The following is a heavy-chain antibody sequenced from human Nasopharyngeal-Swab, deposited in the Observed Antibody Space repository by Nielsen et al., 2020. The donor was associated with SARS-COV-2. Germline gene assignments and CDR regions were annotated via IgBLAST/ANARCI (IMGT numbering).Heavy chain of an antibody. CDR1: GFTFDDYA. J-gene: IGHJ5*02. D-gene: IGHD6-13*01. CDR3: AKDTSSYISGWFDP. CDR2: ISWNSGSI. Sequence: GGSLRLSCAASGFTFDDYATHWVRQAPGKGLEWVSGISWNSGSIGYADSVKGRFTISRDNAKNSLYLQMNSLRAEDTALYYCAKDTSSYISGWFDPWGQGTLVTVSS. V-gene: IGHV3-9*01.